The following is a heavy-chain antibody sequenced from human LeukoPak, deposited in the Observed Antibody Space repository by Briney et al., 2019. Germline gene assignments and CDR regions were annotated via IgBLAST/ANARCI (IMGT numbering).Heavy chain of an antibody. D-gene: IGHD2-2*01. Sequence: SVKVSCKASGFTFTISAVQWVRQARGQRLEWIGWIVVGSGNTNYAQKFQERVTITRDISTSTAYMELSSLRSEDTAVYYCAACSTSCLTYYYYYGMDVWGKGTTVTVSS. V-gene: IGHV1-58*01. CDR1: GFTFTISA. J-gene: IGHJ6*04. CDR2: IVVGSGNT. CDR3: AACSTSCLTYYYYYGMDV.